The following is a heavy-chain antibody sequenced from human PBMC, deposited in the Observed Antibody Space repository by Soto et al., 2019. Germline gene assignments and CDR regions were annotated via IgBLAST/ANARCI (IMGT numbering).Heavy chain of an antibody. V-gene: IGHV4-34*01. CDR2: INHSGST. Sequence: PSETLSLTCAVYGGSFSGYYWSWIRQPPGKGLEWIGEINHSGSTNYNPSLKSRVTISVDTSKNQFSLKLSSVTAADTAVYYCARGYYYDSSGYYANWFAPWGQGTLVPVSS. J-gene: IGHJ5*02. CDR1: GGSFSGYY. D-gene: IGHD3-22*01. CDR3: ARGYYYDSSGYYANWFAP.